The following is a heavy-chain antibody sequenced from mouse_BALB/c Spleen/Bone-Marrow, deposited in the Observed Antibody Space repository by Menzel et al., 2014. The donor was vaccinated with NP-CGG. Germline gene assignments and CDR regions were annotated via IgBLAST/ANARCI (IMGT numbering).Heavy chain of an antibody. D-gene: IGHD2-1*01. J-gene: IGHJ2*01. V-gene: IGHV7-3*02. CDR2: IRNEANGYTT. CDR1: GFTFTDHY. Sequence: DVQLVESGGGLVQPGGFLRLSCAPSGFTFTDHYMSWVRPPPGKALEWLGFIRNEANGYTTEYSASVKGRFTISRDNSQSIVYLQMNTLRAEDSATYYCARDYLYYFDYWGQGTTLTVSS. CDR3: ARDYLYYFDY.